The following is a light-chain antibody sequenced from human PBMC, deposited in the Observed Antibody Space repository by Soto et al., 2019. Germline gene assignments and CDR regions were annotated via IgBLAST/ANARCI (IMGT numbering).Light chain of an antibody. V-gene: IGKV3-15*01. CDR1: QSVSSN. CDR2: GAS. J-gene: IGKJ5*01. CDR3: QQRSNPGIT. Sequence: IEMTQSPATLSLSPGERATLYCWASQSVSSNLAWYQQKPGQAPRLLIYGASTRVTGVPARFSGSGSGTEFILIISSLQSEDFAVYYCQQRSNPGITFGQGTRLEIK.